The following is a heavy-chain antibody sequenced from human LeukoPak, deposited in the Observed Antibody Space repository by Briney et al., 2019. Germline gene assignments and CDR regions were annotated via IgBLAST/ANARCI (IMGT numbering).Heavy chain of an antibody. J-gene: IGHJ4*02. V-gene: IGHV3-43*01. D-gene: IGHD5-24*01. CDR1: GFTFSSYS. Sequence: GGSLRLSCAASGFTFSSYSMNWVRQAPGKGLEWVALISWDAGDSYYADSVRGRFTISRDNSDNSLFLQMNSLGTEDTALYYCARDMWDGYNTYSFDSWGQGTLVIVSS. CDR2: ISWDAGDS. CDR3: ARDMWDGYNTYSFDS.